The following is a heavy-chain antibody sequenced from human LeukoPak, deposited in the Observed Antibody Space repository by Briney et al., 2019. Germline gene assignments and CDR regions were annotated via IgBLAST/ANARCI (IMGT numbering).Heavy chain of an antibody. CDR1: GGSISSYY. V-gene: IGHV4-59*01. CDR2: IYYSGST. Sequence: PSETLSLTCTVSGGSISSYYWSWIRQPPGKGLEWIGYIYYSGSTNYNPSLKSRVTISVDTSKNQFSLKLSSVTAADTAVYYCARVTSNWSLDYWGQGTLVTVSS. J-gene: IGHJ4*02. D-gene: IGHD6-13*01. CDR3: ARVTSNWSLDY.